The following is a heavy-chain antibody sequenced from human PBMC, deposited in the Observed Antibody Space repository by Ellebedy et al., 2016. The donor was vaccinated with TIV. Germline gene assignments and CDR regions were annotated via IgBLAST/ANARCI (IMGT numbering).Heavy chain of an antibody. CDR3: ARDRLSSALLPDY. V-gene: IGHV3-30-3*01. D-gene: IGHD1-26*01. CDR1: GFTFSSYA. Sequence: PGGSLRLSCAASGFTFSSYAMHWVRQAPGKGLEWVAVISYDGSNKYYADSVKGRFTISRDNSKNTLYLQMNSLRAEDTAVYYCARDRLSSALLPDYWGQGTLVTVSS. CDR2: ISYDGSNK. J-gene: IGHJ4*02.